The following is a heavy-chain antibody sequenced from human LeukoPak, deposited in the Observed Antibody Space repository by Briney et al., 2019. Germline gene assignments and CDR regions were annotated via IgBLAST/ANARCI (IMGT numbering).Heavy chain of an antibody. CDR3: AKGLYYDSSGYLGTFDY. CDR1: GFTFDDYA. Sequence: GGSLRLSCAASGFTFDDYAMHWVRQAPGKGLEWVSGISWNSGSIGYADSVKGRFTISRDNAKNSLYLQMNSLRAEDTALYYRAKGLYYDSSGYLGTFDYWGQGTPVTVSS. D-gene: IGHD3-22*01. J-gene: IGHJ4*02. V-gene: IGHV3-9*01. CDR2: ISWNSGSI.